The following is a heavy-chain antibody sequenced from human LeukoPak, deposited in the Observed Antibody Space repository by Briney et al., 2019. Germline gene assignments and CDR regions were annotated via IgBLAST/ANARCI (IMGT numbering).Heavy chain of an antibody. CDR1: GGSISSSSYY. CDR2: IYTSGST. Sequence: PSETLSLTCTVSGGSISSSSYYWSWIRQPAGKGLEWIGRIYTSGSTNYNPSLKSRVTISVDTSKNQFSLKLSSVTAADTAVYYCARDRGSQWLALRPHFDYWGQGTLVTVSS. V-gene: IGHV4-61*02. J-gene: IGHJ4*02. D-gene: IGHD6-19*01. CDR3: ARDRGSQWLALRPHFDY.